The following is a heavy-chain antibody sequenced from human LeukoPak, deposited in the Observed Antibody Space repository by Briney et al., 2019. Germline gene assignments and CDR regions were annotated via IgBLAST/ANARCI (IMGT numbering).Heavy chain of an antibody. CDR2: INPNGDDT. Sequence: ASVKVSCKASGYTFTGYYIHWVRQAPGQGLEWMGWINPNGDDTKYEQRFQGRVTMTRDTSISTAYMELTRLRSDDAAVYFCARDGSWSSISYSDYWGQGTLVTVSS. V-gene: IGHV1-2*02. CDR3: ARDGSWSSISYSDY. CDR1: GYTFTGYY. D-gene: IGHD2-2*01. J-gene: IGHJ4*02.